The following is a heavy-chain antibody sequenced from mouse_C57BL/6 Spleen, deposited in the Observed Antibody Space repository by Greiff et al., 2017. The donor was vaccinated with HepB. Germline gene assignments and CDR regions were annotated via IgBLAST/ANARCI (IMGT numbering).Heavy chain of an antibody. J-gene: IGHJ3*01. CDR1: GYTFTSYR. CDR2: IDPSDSYT. CDR3: ARPGAY. Sequence: QVQLQQPGAELVKPGASVKLSCKASGYTFTSYRMQWVKQRPGQGLEWIGEIDPSDSYTNYNQKFKGKATLTVDTSSSTAYMQLSSLTSEDSAVYYCARPGAYWGQGTLVTVSA. V-gene: IGHV1-50*01.